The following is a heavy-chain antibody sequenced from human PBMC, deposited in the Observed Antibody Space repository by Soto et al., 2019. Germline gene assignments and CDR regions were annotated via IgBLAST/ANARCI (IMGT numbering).Heavy chain of an antibody. V-gene: IGHV4-39*01. D-gene: IGHD2-21*01. CDR2: IFYSGST. Sequence: SETLSLTCNVSGGSISSSRSYWAWIRQPPGKGLEWLANIFYSGSTYYNPSLASRVTVSVDTSKNEFSLKLRSVTAADTAVYYCARQPTTGDTDLWFDPWGQGSLVTVSS. J-gene: IGHJ5*02. CDR1: GGSISSSRSY. CDR3: ARQPTTGDTDLWFDP.